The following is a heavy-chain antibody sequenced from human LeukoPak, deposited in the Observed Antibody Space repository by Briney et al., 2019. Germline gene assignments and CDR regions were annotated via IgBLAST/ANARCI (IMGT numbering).Heavy chain of an antibody. CDR1: GGTFSSYA. V-gene: IGHV1-69*04. D-gene: IGHD3-22*01. J-gene: IGHJ4*02. Sequence: ASVKVSRKASGGTFSSYAISWVRQAPAQGREGRGRIIPNLGIANYAEKFQGRVTITADKSTSTAYMELSSLRSEDTAVYYCARDNRQYYYDSSGYSAYFDYWGQGTLVTVSS. CDR3: ARDNRQYYYDSSGYSAYFDY. CDR2: IIPNLGIA.